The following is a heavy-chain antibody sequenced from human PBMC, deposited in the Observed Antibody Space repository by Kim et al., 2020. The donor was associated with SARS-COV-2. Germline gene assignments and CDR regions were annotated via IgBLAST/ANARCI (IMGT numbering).Heavy chain of an antibody. CDR1: GFTFSRRA. CDR3: AKDHPSDGWPTFDS. D-gene: IGHD6-19*01. CDR2: VNNGNNP. V-gene: IGHV3-23*05. Sequence: GGSLRLSCAASGFTFSRRAMSWVRQAPGKGLEWISSVNNGNNPYYAASVRGRFTVSRDNTKDTFYLQMNSLRADDTALYYCAKDHPSDGWPTFDSWGQGTQVAVTS. J-gene: IGHJ4*02.